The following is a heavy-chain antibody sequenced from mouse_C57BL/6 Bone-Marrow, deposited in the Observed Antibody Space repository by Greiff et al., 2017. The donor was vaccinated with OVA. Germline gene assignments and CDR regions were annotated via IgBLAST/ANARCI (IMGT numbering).Heavy chain of an antibody. V-gene: IGHV1-74*01. Sequence: VKQRPGQGLEWIGRIHPSDSDTNYNQKFKGKATLTVDKSSSTAYMQLSSLTSEDSAVYYCAMGARQGIFDYWGQGTTLTVSS. CDR2: IHPSDSDT. J-gene: IGHJ2*01. D-gene: IGHD2-12*01. CDR3: AMGARQGIFDY.